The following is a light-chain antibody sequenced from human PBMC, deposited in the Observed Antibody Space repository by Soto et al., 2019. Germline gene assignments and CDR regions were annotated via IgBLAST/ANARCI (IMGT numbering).Light chain of an antibody. J-gene: IGLJ2*01. CDR3: ASFTSRTTLEVL. CDR2: CFT. Sequence: QSALTQPASLSGSPGQSITISCTRTSSDVGAYNYVSWNQHHPGKAPKLVIYCFTYRPSGVSDRFSGSKSDNTASLTISGLQAEDEADYYCASFTSRTTLEVLFGGGTKLTVL. CDR1: SSDVGAYNY. V-gene: IGLV2-14*03.